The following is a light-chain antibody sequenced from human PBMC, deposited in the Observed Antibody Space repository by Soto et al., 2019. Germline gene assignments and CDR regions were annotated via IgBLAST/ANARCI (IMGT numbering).Light chain of an antibody. CDR3: APWDDSLKGV. Sequence: QFVLTQPPSASGTPGQRVTISCSGSTSNIESHAVNWYQNLPGTAPKLLINTNNQRPSGVPDRFSGYKSGTSAYLVISGLQSEDEADYYCAPWDDSLKGVFGTGTKVTVL. CDR2: TNN. J-gene: IGLJ1*01. V-gene: IGLV1-44*01. CDR1: TSNIESHA.